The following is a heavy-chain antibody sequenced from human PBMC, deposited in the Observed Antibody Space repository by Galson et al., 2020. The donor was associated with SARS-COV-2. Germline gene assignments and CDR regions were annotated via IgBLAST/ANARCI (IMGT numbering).Heavy chain of an antibody. V-gene: IGHV3-21*01. CDR1: GSTFSSYS. CDR2: ISSSSSYI. J-gene: IGHJ4*02. Sequence: GESLKISCAASGSTFSSYSMNWVRQAPGKGLEWVSSISSSSSYIYYADSVKGRSTISRDNAKNSLYLQMNSLRAEDTAVYYCARDLTVIAVAGYYFDYWGQGTLVTFSS. D-gene: IGHD6-19*01. CDR3: ARDLTVIAVAGYYFDY.